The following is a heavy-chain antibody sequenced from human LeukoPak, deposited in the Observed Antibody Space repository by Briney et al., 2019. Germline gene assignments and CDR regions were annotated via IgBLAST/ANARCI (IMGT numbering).Heavy chain of an antibody. CDR2: IYYSGST. D-gene: IGHD3-22*01. Sequence: SQTLSLTCTVSGGXIXSGDYXWXXXRQPXGKXLEXXGYIYYSGSTYYNPXLKSRVTISVDTSKNQFSLKLSSVTAADTAVYYCARGYYYDSSGPDYWGQGTLVTVSS. CDR1: GGXIXSGDYX. V-gene: IGHV4-30-4*01. CDR3: ARGYYYDSSGPDY. J-gene: IGHJ4*02.